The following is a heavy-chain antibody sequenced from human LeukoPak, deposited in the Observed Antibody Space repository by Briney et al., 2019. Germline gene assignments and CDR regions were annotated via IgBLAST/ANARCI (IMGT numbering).Heavy chain of an antibody. CDR2: IYYSGST. D-gene: IGHD3-10*01. CDR1: GGSISSYY. V-gene: IGHV4-59*01. J-gene: IGHJ6*03. CDR3: ARDAQGFGELYSYYYYMDV. Sequence: SEALSLTCTVSGGSISSYYWSWIRQPPGKGLEWIGYIYYSGSTNYNPSLKSRVTISVDTSKNQFSLKLSSVTAADTAVYYCARDAQGFGELYSYYYYMDVWGKGTTVTISS.